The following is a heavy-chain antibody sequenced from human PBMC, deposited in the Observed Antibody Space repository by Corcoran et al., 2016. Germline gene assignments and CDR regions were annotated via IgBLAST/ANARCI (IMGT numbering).Heavy chain of an antibody. V-gene: IGHV3-74*01. CDR2: INIAGSST. D-gene: IGHD3-22*01. CDR3: ARESYYYDSSGYYRVPNCYGMDV. CDR1: GSTFSRYW. Sequence: EVQLVESGGGLVQPGGSLRLSCAASGSTFSRYWMHWVRQAPGKGLVWVSRINIAGSSTTYADSVKGRFTISSDNAKNSLYLQMNSLRAEDTAVYYCARESYYYDSSGYYRVPNCYGMDVWGQGTTVTVSS. J-gene: IGHJ6*02.